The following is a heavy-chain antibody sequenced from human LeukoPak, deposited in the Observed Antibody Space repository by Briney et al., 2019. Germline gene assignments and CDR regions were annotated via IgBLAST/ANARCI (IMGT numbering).Heavy chain of an antibody. D-gene: IGHD2/OR15-2a*01. Sequence: ASVKVSCKVSGYTLTELSMHWVRQAPGKGLEWMGGFDPEDGETIYAQKFQGRVTMTEDTSTDTAYMELSGLRSEDTAVYYCATTPIVDYGMDVRGQGTTVTVSS. J-gene: IGHJ6*02. V-gene: IGHV1-24*01. CDR3: ATTPIVDYGMDV. CDR1: GYTLTELS. CDR2: FDPEDGET.